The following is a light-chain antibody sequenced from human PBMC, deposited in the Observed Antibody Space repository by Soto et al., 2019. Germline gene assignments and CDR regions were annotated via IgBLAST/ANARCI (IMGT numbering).Light chain of an antibody. V-gene: IGKV3-20*01. Sequence: EIVLTQSPGTLSLSPGERATLSCRASQSVSSNLAWYRQTPGQAPRLLIYGASTRATDTPARFGGSGSGTDFTLTISRVEPADFAVYYCQQYGSSFATFGQGTQVEV. J-gene: IGKJ1*01. CDR3: QQYGSSFAT. CDR1: QSVSSN. CDR2: GAS.